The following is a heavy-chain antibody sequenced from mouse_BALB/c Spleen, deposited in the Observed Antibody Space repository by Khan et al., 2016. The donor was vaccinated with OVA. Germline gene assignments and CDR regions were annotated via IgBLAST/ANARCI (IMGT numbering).Heavy chain of an antibody. Sequence: VQLQQSGAELARPGASVKMSCKTSGYTFTTYTLHWVKQRPGRSLEWIGYIYPSNDYSNYNQKFKDKSTLTADKSSSTTYVQLDILTCEGSAGYDSARAGQRGLRGGFAEWGQGTLVTVSA. D-gene: IGHD3-2*01. CDR1: GYTFTTYT. CDR3: ARAGQRGLRGGFAE. J-gene: IGHJ3*01. V-gene: IGHV1-4*01. CDR2: IYPSNDYS.